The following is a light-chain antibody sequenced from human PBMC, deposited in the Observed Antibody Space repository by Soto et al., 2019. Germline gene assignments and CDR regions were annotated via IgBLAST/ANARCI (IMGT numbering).Light chain of an antibody. J-gene: IGKJ3*01. V-gene: IGKV1-33*01. CDR2: GAS. CDR1: QDIRKY. Sequence: DIQMTQSPSSLSASVGDRVTITCQASQDIRKYLSWYQQKPGRAPKLLLYGASILETGVPSRFSGSGYGSDFTFTISSLQPEDIATYYCQHYDHLPPFTFGPGTKVAIK. CDR3: QHYDHLPPFT.